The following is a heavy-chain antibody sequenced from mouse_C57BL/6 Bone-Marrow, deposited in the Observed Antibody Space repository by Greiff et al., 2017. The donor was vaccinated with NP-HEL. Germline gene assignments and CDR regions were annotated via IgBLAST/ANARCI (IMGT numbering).Heavy chain of an antibody. CDR1: GYTFTSYW. J-gene: IGHJ2*01. V-gene: IGHV1-61*01. CDR2: IYPSDSET. Sequence: QVQLQQPGAELVRPGSSVKLSCKASGYTFTSYWMDWVKQRPGQGLEWIGNIYPSDSETHYTQKFKDKATLTVDKSSSTAYMQLSSLTSEDSAVYYCARRGNWDGDYWGQGTTLTVSS. CDR3: ARRGNWDGDY. D-gene: IGHD4-1*01.